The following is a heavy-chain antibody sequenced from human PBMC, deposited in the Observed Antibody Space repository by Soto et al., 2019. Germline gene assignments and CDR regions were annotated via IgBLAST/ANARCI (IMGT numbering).Heavy chain of an antibody. CDR1: GFTFSSYA. D-gene: IGHD6-13*01. Sequence: GGSLRLSCAASGFTFSSYAMHWVRQAPGKGLEWVAVISYDGSNKYYADSVKGRFTISRDNSKNTLYLQMNSLRAEDTAVYYCASEQQLPTYYYYGMDVWGQGTTVTVSS. CDR3: ASEQQLPTYYYYGMDV. J-gene: IGHJ6*02. V-gene: IGHV3-30-3*01. CDR2: ISYDGSNK.